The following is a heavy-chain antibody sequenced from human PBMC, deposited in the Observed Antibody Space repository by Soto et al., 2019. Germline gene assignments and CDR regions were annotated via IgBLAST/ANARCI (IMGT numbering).Heavy chain of an antibody. Sequence: QVQLVQSGAEVKKPGASVKVSCKASGYTFTSYDINWVRQATGQGLEWMGWMNPNSGNTGYPQKFQGRVTMTRNTSISSAYMELSSLRFEDTAVYYCARSPPRVERNNYAGGWFDPWGQGILVTASS. CDR1: GYTFTSYD. CDR2: MNPNSGNT. D-gene: IGHD4-4*01. V-gene: IGHV1-8*01. CDR3: ARSPPRVERNNYAGGWFDP. J-gene: IGHJ5*02.